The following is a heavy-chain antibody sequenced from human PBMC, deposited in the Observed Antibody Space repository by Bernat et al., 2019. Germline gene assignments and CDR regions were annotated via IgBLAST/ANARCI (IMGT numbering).Heavy chain of an antibody. CDR2: FYYGGST. D-gene: IGHD5-24*01. V-gene: IGHV4-39*01. CDR3: ARRTRGGYNWYFEY. J-gene: IGHJ4*02. CDR1: VGSISSSNYC. Sequence: QVQLQESGPGLVKPSETLSLTCSVSVGSISSSNYCWGWILHSPGKGLEWIGNFYYGGSTHYNPSLKSRVIISVDASKNQFSLELSSVTAADTALYYCARRTRGGYNWYFEYWGQGTMVTVSS.